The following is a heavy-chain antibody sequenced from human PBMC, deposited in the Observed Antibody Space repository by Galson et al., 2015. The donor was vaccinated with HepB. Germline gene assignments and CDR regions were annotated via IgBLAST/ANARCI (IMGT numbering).Heavy chain of an antibody. Sequence: SLRLSCAASGFTFSSYEMNWVRQAPGKGLEWVSYISSSGSTIYYADSVKGRFTISRDNAKNSLYLQMNSLRAEDTAVYYCARDPFSSGWSRGFDYWGQGTLVTVSS. CDR3: ARDPFSSGWSRGFDY. J-gene: IGHJ4*02. CDR1: GFTFSSYE. CDR2: ISSSGSTI. D-gene: IGHD6-19*01. V-gene: IGHV3-48*03.